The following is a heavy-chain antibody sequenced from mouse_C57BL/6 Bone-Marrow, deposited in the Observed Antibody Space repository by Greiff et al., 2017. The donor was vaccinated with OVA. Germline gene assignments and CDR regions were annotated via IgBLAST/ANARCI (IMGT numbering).Heavy chain of an antibody. J-gene: IGHJ1*03. CDR3: ARGITTAYWYFDV. CDR1: GYSITSGYY. Sequence: EVQLQESGPGLVKPSQSLSLTCSVTGYSITSGYYWNWIRQFPGNKLEWMGYISYDGSNNYNPSLNNRISITRDTSKNQFFLKLNSVTTEDTATYYCARGITTAYWYFDVWGTGTTVTVSS. V-gene: IGHV3-6*01. D-gene: IGHD1-2*01. CDR2: ISYDGSN.